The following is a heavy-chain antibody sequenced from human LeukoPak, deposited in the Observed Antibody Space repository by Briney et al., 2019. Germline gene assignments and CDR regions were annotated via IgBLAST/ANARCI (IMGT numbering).Heavy chain of an antibody. V-gene: IGHV4-38-2*02. J-gene: IGHJ4*02. D-gene: IGHD6-19*01. CDR3: ARDVHYSSGWYGY. Sequence: PSETLSLTCTVSGYSISSGYYWGWIRPPPGKGLEWIASIYHSGSTNYNPSLKSRVTISVDTSKNQFSPKLSSVTAADTAVYYCARDVHYSSGWYGYWGQGTLVTVSS. CDR1: GYSISSGYY. CDR2: IYHSGST.